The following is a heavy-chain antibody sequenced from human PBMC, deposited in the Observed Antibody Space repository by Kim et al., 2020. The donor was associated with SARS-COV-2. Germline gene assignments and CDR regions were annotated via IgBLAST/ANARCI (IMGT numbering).Heavy chain of an antibody. D-gene: IGHD3-10*01. CDR2: IRSDESKR. J-gene: IGHJ3*01. CDR3: ARNYGSGTVIGDV. Sequence: GGSLRLSCIASGFTFSPFAVHWVRQAPGKGLEWVAVIRSDESKRYYGESVKDRFSISRDNSQNTVYLQMNNLGAEDTAIYHCARNYGSGTVIGDVWGQGTMVTVSS. CDR1: GFTFSPFA. V-gene: IGHV3-33*01.